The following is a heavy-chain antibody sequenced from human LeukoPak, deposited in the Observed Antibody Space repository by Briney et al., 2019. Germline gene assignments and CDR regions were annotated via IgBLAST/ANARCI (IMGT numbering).Heavy chain of an antibody. CDR1: GGSISSYY. J-gene: IGHJ3*02. V-gene: IGHV4-4*07. Sequence: SETLSLTCTVSGGSISSYYWSWIRQPAGKGLEWIGRIYTSGSTNYNPSLKGRVTMSVDTSKNQFSLKLSSVTAADTAVYYCARARYSSGYDAFDIWGQGTMVTVSS. D-gene: IGHD6-19*01. CDR3: ARARYSSGYDAFDI. CDR2: IYTSGST.